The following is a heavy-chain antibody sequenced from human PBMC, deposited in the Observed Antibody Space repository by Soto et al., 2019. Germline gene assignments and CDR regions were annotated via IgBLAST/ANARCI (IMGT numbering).Heavy chain of an antibody. D-gene: IGHD3-3*01. CDR3: ARAGDYDFWSGFQEDNWFDP. CDR2: INAYNGNT. J-gene: IGHJ5*02. Sequence: ASVKVSCKASGYTITSYAMHWVRQAPGQRLEWMGWINAYNGNTKYSQKFQGRVTMTTDTSTSTAYMELSSLRSEDTAVYYCARAGDYDFWSGFQEDNWFDPWGQGTLVTVSS. CDR1: GYTITSYA. V-gene: IGHV1-3*01.